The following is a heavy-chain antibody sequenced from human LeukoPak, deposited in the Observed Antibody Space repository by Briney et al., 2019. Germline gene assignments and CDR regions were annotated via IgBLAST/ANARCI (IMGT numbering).Heavy chain of an antibody. Sequence: GGSLRLSCAAYAFTFSSYWMSWVSQAQGKGLEWVANIKQDGSEKYYVDSVKGRFTISRDNAKNSLYLQMNSLRAEDTAVYYCARDLYGDGDYGYYFDYWGQGTLVTVSS. CDR2: IKQDGSEK. D-gene: IGHD4-17*01. CDR3: ARDLYGDGDYGYYFDY. V-gene: IGHV3-7*05. CDR1: AFTFSSYW. J-gene: IGHJ4*02.